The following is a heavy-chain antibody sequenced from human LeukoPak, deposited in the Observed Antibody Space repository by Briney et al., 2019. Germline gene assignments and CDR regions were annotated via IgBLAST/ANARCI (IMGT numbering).Heavy chain of an antibody. CDR1: GFTFSSYA. V-gene: IGHV3-64D*06. CDR3: VKVFSRYSDWLFEYYFDY. J-gene: IGHJ4*02. D-gene: IGHD3-9*01. Sequence: GGSLRLSCSASGFTFSSYAMHWIRQAPGKGLEYVSAISNNGGNTYYADSVKGRFTIPRDNSKNTLYLQMSSLRAEDTAVYYCVKVFSRYSDWLFEYYFDYWGQGTLVTVSS. CDR2: ISNNGGNT.